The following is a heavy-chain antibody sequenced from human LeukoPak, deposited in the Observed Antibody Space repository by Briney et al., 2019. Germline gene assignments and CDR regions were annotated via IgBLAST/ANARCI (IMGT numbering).Heavy chain of an antibody. D-gene: IGHD6-13*01. Sequence: GGSLRLSCAASGFTFSSYGMHWVLQAPGKGLEWVAVISYDGSNKYYADSVKGRFTISRDNSKNTLYLQMNSLRAEDTAVYYCAKDLGSSNDYWGQGTLVTVSS. J-gene: IGHJ4*02. CDR2: ISYDGSNK. CDR3: AKDLGSSNDY. V-gene: IGHV3-30*18. CDR1: GFTFSSYG.